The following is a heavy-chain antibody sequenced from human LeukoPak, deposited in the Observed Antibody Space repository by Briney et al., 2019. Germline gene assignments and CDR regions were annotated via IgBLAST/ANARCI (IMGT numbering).Heavy chain of an antibody. D-gene: IGHD4-17*01. CDR2: ISGSGGST. J-gene: IGHJ4*02. Sequence: GVSLRLSCAASGFTFSSYAMSWVRQAPGKGLEWVSAISGSGGSTYYADSVKGRFTISRDNSKNTLYLQMNSLRAEDTAVYYCANMPYGDYIDYWGQGTLVTVSS. V-gene: IGHV3-23*01. CDR3: ANMPYGDYIDY. CDR1: GFTFSSYA.